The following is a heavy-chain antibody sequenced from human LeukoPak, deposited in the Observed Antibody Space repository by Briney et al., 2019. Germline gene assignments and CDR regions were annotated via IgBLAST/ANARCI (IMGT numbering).Heavy chain of an antibody. CDR1: GFTFSSYG. CDR2: IKEDGSEK. CDR3: ARDSGWWRFDF. Sequence: HSGGSLRLSCAASGFTFSSYGMHWVRQAPGQGLEWVASIKEDGSEKHYVDSVKGRFTISRDNGKNSLYLQMNSLGAEDTAVYYCARDSGWWRFDFWGQGTLVTVSS. V-gene: IGHV3-7*03. J-gene: IGHJ4*02. D-gene: IGHD6-13*01.